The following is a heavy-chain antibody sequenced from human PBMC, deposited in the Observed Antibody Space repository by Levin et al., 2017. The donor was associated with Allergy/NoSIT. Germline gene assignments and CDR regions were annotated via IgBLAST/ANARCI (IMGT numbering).Heavy chain of an antibody. V-gene: IGHV3-30*18. CDR3: AKETITMVRGVIIKPYHWYFDL. Sequence: SGGSLRLSCAASGFTFSSYGMHWVRQAPGKGLEWVAVISYDGSNKYYADSVKGRFTISRDNSKNTLYLQMNSLRAEDTAVYYCAKETITMVRGVIIKPYHWYFDLWGRGTLVTVSS. J-gene: IGHJ2*01. CDR1: GFTFSSYG. CDR2: ISYDGSNK. D-gene: IGHD3-10*01.